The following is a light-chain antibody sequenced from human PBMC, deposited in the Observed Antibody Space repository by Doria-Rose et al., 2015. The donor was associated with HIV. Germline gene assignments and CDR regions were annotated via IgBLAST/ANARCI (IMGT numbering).Light chain of an antibody. J-gene: IGKJ1*01. V-gene: IGKV3-20*01. CDR2: DGS. CDR3: HQYGTSWT. CDR1: QSFSSTY. Sequence: QSPGTLSLSSGERATLSCRASQSFSSTYLAWYRQKPGQAPSLLIYDGSTRATGIPDRFSASGSGTDFTLTINRLEPEDFALYYCHQYGTSWTFGQGTKVEI.